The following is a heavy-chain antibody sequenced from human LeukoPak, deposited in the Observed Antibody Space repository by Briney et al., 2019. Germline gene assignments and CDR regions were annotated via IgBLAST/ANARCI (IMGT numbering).Heavy chain of an antibody. CDR1: GGSISSYY. D-gene: IGHD6-13*01. J-gene: IGHJ4*02. V-gene: IGHV4-59*01. Sequence: SETLSLTCTVSGGSISSYYWSWIRQPPGKGLEWIGYIYYSGSTNYNPSLKSRVTISVDTSKNQFSLKLSSVTAADTAVYYCASRWGKTSSSSWYVYWGQGTLVTVSS. CDR3: ASRWGKTSSSSWYVY. CDR2: IYYSGST.